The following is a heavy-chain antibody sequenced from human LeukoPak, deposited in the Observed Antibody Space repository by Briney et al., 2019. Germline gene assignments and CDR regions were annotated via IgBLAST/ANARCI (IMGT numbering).Heavy chain of an antibody. D-gene: IGHD2-2*01. Sequence: GGSLRLSCAASGFTFSSYTMSWVRQAPGKGLEWVSGVSGSGGSTHYADSVKGRFTISRDNSKDTLYLQMNSLRAEDTAVYYCAASLPNIVVVPATKGPFGYWGQGTLVTVSS. CDR3: AASLPNIVVVPATKGPFGY. J-gene: IGHJ4*02. CDR2: VSGSGGST. CDR1: GFTFSSYT. V-gene: IGHV3-23*01.